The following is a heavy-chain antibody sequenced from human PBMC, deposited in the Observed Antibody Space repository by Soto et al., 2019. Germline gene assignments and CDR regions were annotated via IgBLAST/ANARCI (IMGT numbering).Heavy chain of an antibody. CDR3: ARVRGSASYAAYYFDS. J-gene: IGHJ4*01. CDR2: IHYSGST. V-gene: IGHV4-31*03. Sequence: PSETLSLTCTVSGGSISNGGYYWNWVRQHPGKGLEWIGYIHYSGSTWYNPSLESRVTISVDTSKDQFSLKLRSVTAADTAVYYCARVRGSASYAAYYFDSWGQGTLVTVSS. CDR1: GGSISNGGYY. D-gene: IGHD3-10*01.